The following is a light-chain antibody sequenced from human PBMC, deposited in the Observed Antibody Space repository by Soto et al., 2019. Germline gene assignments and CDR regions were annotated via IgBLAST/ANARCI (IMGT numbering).Light chain of an antibody. Sequence: QSVLTQPASVSGSPGQSITISCTGTSSDVGGYNYVSWYQQHPGKAPKLMIYDVSNRPSGVSNRFSGSKSGNTASLTISGLQAEDEADYYCSSYTSSSTLVFGTGTKGTAL. J-gene: IGLJ1*01. CDR1: SSDVGGYNY. CDR2: DVS. CDR3: SSYTSSSTLV. V-gene: IGLV2-14*01.